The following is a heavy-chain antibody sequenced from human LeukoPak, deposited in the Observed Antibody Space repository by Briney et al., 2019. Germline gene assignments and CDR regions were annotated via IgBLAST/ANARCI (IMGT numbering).Heavy chain of an antibody. CDR2: INHSGST. D-gene: IGHD3-10*01. CDR3: AFKGT. J-gene: IGHJ5*02. V-gene: IGHV4-34*01. Sequence: PSETLSLTCAVYGGSFSGYYCSWIRQPPGKGLEWIGEINHSGSTNYNSSLKSRVTISVDTSKSQFSLKLSSLTAADTAVYYCAFKGTWGQGTLVTVSS. CDR1: GGSFSGYY.